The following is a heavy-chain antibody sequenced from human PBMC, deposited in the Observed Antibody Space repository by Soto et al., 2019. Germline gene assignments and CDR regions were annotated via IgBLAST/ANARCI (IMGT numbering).Heavy chain of an antibody. CDR2: ISTDGSST. CDR1: GFTFSNYW. V-gene: IGHV3-74*01. CDR3: ARGGRMSDYYYGMDV. Sequence: EMQLVESGGGLVKPGGTLRISCAASGFTFSNYWMHWVRQTPGKGLVWVSRISTDGSSTWYADSVKGRFTISKDSAKNTLSLQMSSLRAEDTAVSYCARGGRMSDYYYGMDVWGQGNTVAVSS. J-gene: IGHJ6*02.